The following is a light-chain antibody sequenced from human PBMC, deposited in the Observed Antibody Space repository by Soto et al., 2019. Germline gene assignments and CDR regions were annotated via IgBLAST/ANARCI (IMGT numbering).Light chain of an antibody. CDR3: QQYFTTPIT. CDR2: GAS. CDR1: QSVSSSY. V-gene: IGKV3-20*01. Sequence: EIVLTQSPGTLSLSPGEGASLSCSASQSVSSSYLAWYQQKPGQAPRLLIYGASSRATGIPDRFSGSGSGTDFTLTISRLEPEDFAVYYCQQYFTTPITFGQGTRLA. J-gene: IGKJ5*01.